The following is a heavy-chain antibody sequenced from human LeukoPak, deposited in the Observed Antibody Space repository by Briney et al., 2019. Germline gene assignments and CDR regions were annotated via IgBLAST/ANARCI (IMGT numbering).Heavy chain of an antibody. Sequence: ASVKVSCKASGYTFTSYGISWVRQAPGHGLEWMGWISAYNGNTNYAQKLQGRVTMTTDTSTSTAYMELRSLRSDDTAVYYFAREISSRPPPAHYYYYYYMDVWGKGTTVTVSS. D-gene: IGHD3-3*02. V-gene: IGHV1-18*01. CDR3: AREISSRPPPAHYYYYYYMDV. J-gene: IGHJ6*03. CDR1: GYTFTSYG. CDR2: ISAYNGNT.